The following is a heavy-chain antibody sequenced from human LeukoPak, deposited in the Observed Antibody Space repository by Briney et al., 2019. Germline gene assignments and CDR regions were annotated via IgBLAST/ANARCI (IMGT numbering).Heavy chain of an antibody. V-gene: IGHV3-23*01. CDR3: ATNSDYRFEY. Sequence: GGSLRLSCAASGFTFRTYAMSWVRQAPGKGLEWVSGISDSGDGTYYAESVKGRFTISRDNAKNSLFLQMNSLRDEDTAVYYCATNSDYRFEYWGQGTLVTVSS. CDR1: GFTFRTYA. CDR2: ISDSGDGT. J-gene: IGHJ4*02. D-gene: IGHD3-22*01.